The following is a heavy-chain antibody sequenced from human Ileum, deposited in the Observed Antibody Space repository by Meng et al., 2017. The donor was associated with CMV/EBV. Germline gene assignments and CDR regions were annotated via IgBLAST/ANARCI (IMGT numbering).Heavy chain of an antibody. Sequence: GESLKISCAASGLTFSNYNMNWVRQAPGKGLEWVSSISGSSSNIFYADSVKGRFTISRDNAKNALYVQMNSLRAEDTAVYYCARGVYNGMDVWGQGTTVTVSS. J-gene: IGHJ6*02. CDR2: ISGSSSNI. CDR1: GLTFSNYN. CDR3: ARGVYNGMDV. V-gene: IGHV3-21*01.